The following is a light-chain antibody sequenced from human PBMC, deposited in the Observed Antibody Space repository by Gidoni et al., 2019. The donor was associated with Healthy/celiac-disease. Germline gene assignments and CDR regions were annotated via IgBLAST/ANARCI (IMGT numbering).Light chain of an antibody. J-gene: IGKJ4*01. CDR1: QSVSSY. CDR2: DAS. V-gene: IGKV3-11*01. CDR3: QQRSNWLALT. Sequence: EIVLTPSPATLSLSPGERATLSCRASQSVSSYLAWYQQKPGQAPRLRIYDASNRATGIPARFSGSGSGTDFTLTISSLEPEDFAVYYCQQRSNWLALTFGGGTKVEIK.